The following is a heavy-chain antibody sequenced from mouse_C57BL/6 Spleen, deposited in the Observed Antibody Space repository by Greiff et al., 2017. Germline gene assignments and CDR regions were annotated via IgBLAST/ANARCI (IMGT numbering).Heavy chain of an antibody. CDR2: INPYNGGT. J-gene: IGHJ3*01. Sequence: VQLQQSGPVLVKPGASVKMSCKASGYTFTDYYMNWVKQSHGKSLEWIGVINPYNGGTSYNQKFKGKATLTVDKSSSTAYMELNSLTSEDSAVYYCARSWYYGSSPSWFAYWGQGTLVTVSA. V-gene: IGHV1-19*01. CDR3: ARSWYYGSSPSWFAY. D-gene: IGHD1-1*01. CDR1: GYTFTDYY.